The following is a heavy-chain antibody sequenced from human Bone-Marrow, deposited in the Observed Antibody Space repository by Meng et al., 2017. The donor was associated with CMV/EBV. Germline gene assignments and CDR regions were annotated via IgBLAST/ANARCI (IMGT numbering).Heavy chain of an antibody. D-gene: IGHD6-13*01. CDR1: GYTFTSYG. CDR3: ARDFTGLLAAAVSTEYFQH. V-gene: IGHV1-18*01. Sequence: GESLKISCKASGYTFTSYGISWVRQAPGQGLEWMGWISAYNGNTNYAQKLQGRVTMTTDTSTSTAYMELRSLRSDDTAVYYCARDFTGLLAAAVSTEYFQHWGQGTLVTVSS. CDR2: ISAYNGNT. J-gene: IGHJ1*01.